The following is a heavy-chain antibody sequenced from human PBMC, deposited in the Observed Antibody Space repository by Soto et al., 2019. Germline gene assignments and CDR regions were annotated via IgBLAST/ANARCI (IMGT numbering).Heavy chain of an antibody. J-gene: IGHJ5*02. Sequence: ITLKESAPTLAKPTQPLTLIGTFSGFSLSNCGVGVAWIRQPPGKSLEWLALIYWDDDKRYSPSLKSRLSITKDTSKNPVVLTMTNMYPVDTATYYCAHRSILYGDYWFDPWGQGTLVTVSS. CDR1: GFSLSNCGVG. CDR3: AHRSILYGDYWFDP. D-gene: IGHD4-17*01. CDR2: IYWDDDK. V-gene: IGHV2-5*02.